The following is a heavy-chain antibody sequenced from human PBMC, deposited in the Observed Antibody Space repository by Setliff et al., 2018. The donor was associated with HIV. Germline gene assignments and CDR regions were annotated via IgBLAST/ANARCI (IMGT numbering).Heavy chain of an antibody. CDR3: ATNRVCNYPLDY. V-gene: IGHV4-39*01. CDR1: GESISGSSYS. Sequence: PSETLSLTCTVSGESISGSSYSWGWIRQPPGKGPEWIGSITYSGSARHNPSLTSRVAISVDMSKNQFSLRVTSLTAADTAVYYCATNRVCNYPLDYWGRGTLVTVSS. D-gene: IGHD4-4*01. J-gene: IGHJ4*02. CDR2: ITYSGSA.